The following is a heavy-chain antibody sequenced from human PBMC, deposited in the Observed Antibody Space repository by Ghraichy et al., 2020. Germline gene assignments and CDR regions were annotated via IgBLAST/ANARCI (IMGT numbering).Heavy chain of an antibody. CDR2: ISGSSGSI. CDR1: GFSFSTYS. V-gene: IGHV3-48*02. J-gene: IGHJ4*02. CDR3: AKDRDDIWGNYRYSFNY. Sequence: GGSLRLSCAASGFSFSTYSMNWVRRVPGKGLEWLSYISGSSGSIYYADSVRGRFTVSRDNAKNSLFLQMNSLRDEDTAVYYCAKDRDDIWGNYRYSFNYWGQGALVTVSS. D-gene: IGHD3-16*02.